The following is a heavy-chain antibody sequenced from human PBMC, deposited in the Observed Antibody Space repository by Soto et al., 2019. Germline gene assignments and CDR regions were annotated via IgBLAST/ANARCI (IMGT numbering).Heavy chain of an antibody. D-gene: IGHD4-4*01. CDR2: IYHSGST. Sequence: QLQLQESGSELVKPSQTLSLTCAVSGGSISSGGYSCSWIRQPPGKGLEWIGYIYHSGSTYYNPSLKSRVTISVDRSKNQFSLKLSSVTAADTAVYYCARGMTTVTTLYYWGQGTLVTVSS. V-gene: IGHV4-30-2*01. CDR3: ARGMTTVTTLYY. J-gene: IGHJ4*02. CDR1: GGSISSGGYS.